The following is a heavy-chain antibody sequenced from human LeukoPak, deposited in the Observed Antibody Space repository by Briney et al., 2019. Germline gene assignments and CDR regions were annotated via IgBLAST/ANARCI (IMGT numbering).Heavy chain of an antibody. V-gene: IGHV4-30-2*01. CDR3: ARGLGSQQPLDY. J-gene: IGHJ4*02. CDR1: GGSISSGGYS. Sequence: PSQTLSLTCAVSGGSISSGGYSWSWIRQPPGKGLERIGYIYHSGSTYYNPSLKSRVTISVDRSKNQFSLKLSSVTAADTAVYYCARGLGSQQPLDYWGQGTLVTVSS. CDR2: IYHSGST. D-gene: IGHD6-13*01.